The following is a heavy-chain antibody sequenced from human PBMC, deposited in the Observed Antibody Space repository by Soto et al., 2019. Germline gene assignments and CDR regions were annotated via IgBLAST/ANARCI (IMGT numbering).Heavy chain of an antibody. CDR2: ISYDGSNK. D-gene: IGHD3-22*01. J-gene: IGHJ4*02. CDR1: GFTFSSYA. V-gene: IGHV3-30-3*01. CDR3: ARDVFTYYYDSSGVSPFDY. Sequence: QVQLVESGGGVVQPGRSLRLSCAASGFTFSSYAMHWVRQAPGKGLEWVAVISYDGSNKYYADYVKGRFTISRDNSKNTLYLQMNSLRAEDTAVYYCARDVFTYYYDSSGVSPFDYWGQGTLVTVAS.